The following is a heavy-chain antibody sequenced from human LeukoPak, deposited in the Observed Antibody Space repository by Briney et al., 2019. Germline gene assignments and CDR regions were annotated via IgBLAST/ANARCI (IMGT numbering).Heavy chain of an antibody. J-gene: IGHJ4*02. V-gene: IGHV4-59*01. Sequence: PSETLSLTCAVYGGSFSGYYWSWIRQPPGKGLEWIGYIYYSGSTNYNPSLKSRVTISVDTSKNQFSLKLSSVTAADTAVYYCARGSTAAGIYYFDYWGQGTLVTVSS. CDR2: IYYSGST. CDR3: ARGSTAAGIYYFDY. D-gene: IGHD6-13*01. CDR1: GGSFSGYY.